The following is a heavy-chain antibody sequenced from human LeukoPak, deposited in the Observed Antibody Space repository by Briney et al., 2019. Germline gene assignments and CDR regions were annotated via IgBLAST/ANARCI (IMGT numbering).Heavy chain of an antibody. CDR3: AKGSYSSGWSDDYYFDY. CDR2: ISGSGGST. V-gene: IGHV3-23*01. CDR1: GFTFSSYA. Sequence: GGSLRLSCAASGFTFSSYAMSWVRQAPGKRLEWVSAISGSGGSTYYADSVKGRFTISRDNSKNTLYLQMNSLRAEDTAVYYCAKGSYSSGWSDDYYFDYWGQGTLVTVSS. J-gene: IGHJ4*02. D-gene: IGHD6-19*01.